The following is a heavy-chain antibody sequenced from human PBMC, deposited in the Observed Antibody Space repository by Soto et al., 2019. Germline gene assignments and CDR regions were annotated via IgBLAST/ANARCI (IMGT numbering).Heavy chain of an antibody. Sequence: ASVKVSFKASGYTFTGYYMHWLRQAPGQGLEWMGWINPNSGGTNYAQKFQGRVTMTRDTSISTAYMELSRLRSDDTAVYYCARGEEDSSGLMDAFDIWGQGTMVTVSS. CDR1: GYTFTGYY. CDR2: INPNSGGT. V-gene: IGHV1-2*02. D-gene: IGHD3-22*01. CDR3: ARGEEDSSGLMDAFDI. J-gene: IGHJ3*02.